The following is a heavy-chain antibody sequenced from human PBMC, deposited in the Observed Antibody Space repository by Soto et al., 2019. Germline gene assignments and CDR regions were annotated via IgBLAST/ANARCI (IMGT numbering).Heavy chain of an antibody. J-gene: IGHJ6*03. D-gene: IGHD3-3*01. CDR2: MNPNSGNT. CDR3: ARAGTYYDFWSARRRYYYYYMDV. V-gene: IGHV1-8*01. Sequence: ASVKVSCKASGYTFTSYDINWVRQATGQGLEWMGWMNPNSGNTGYAQKFQGRVTMTRNTTISTAYMELSSLRSEDTAVYYCARAGTYYDFWSARRRYYYYYMDVWGKGTTVTVSS. CDR1: GYTFTSYD.